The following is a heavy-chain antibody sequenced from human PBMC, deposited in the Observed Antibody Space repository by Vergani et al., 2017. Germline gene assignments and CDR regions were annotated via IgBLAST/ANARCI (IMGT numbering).Heavy chain of an antibody. CDR2: IYYSGST. CDR3: ARQHGVGYDY. V-gene: IGHV4-59*08. Sequence: QVQLQESGPGLVKPSETLSLTCTVSGGSISSYYWSWIRQPPGKGLEWIGYIYYSGSTYYNPSLKSRVTISVDTSKNQFSLKLSSVTAADTAVYYCARQHGVGYDYWGQGTLVTVSS. D-gene: IGHD1-26*01. J-gene: IGHJ4*02. CDR1: GGSISSYY.